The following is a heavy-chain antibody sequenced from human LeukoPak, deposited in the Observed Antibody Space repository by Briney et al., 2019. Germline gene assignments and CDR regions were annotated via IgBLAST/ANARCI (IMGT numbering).Heavy chain of an antibody. CDR3: ARKQRVESGGSCYFDY. J-gene: IGHJ4*02. CDR1: GGSFSGYY. CDR2: INHSGST. Sequence: SETLSLTCAVYGGSFSGYYWSWIRQPPGKGLEWIGEINHSGSTNYNPSLKSRVTISVDTSKNQFSLKLSSVAAAGTAVYYCARKQRVESGGSCYFDYWGQGTLVTVSS. V-gene: IGHV4-34*01. D-gene: IGHD2-15*01.